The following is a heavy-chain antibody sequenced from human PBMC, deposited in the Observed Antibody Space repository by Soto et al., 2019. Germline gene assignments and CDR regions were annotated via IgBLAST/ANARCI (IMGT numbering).Heavy chain of an antibody. CDR1: GYTFTSYD. J-gene: IGHJ3*02. Sequence: GASVKVSCKASGYTFTSYDINWVRQATGQGLEWMGWMNPNSGYTGYAQKFQGRVTMTRNTSISTAYVVLSSLRSEDTAIYYCATHAYYSDSSGRRDAFDIWGQGTMVTVSS. V-gene: IGHV1-8*01. CDR2: MNPNSGYT. CDR3: ATHAYYSDSSGRRDAFDI. D-gene: IGHD3-22*01.